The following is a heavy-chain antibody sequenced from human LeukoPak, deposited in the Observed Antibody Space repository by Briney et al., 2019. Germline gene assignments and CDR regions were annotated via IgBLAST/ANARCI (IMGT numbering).Heavy chain of an antibody. Sequence: GGSLRLSCADSGFTFSSYWMHWVRQAPGKGLVWVSRISRDGSSTSYADSVKGRFTISRDNAKNTLYLQMNSLKAEDTAVYYCASLPDHWGQGTLVTVSS. CDR1: GFTFSSYW. V-gene: IGHV3-74*01. CDR2: ISRDGSST. J-gene: IGHJ5*02. CDR3: ASLPDH.